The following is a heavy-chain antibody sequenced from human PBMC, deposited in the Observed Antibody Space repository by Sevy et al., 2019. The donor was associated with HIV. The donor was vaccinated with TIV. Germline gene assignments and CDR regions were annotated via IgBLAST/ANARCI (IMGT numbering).Heavy chain of an antibody. Sequence: GGSLRLSCAASGFTFSNYNMTWVRQAPGKGLEWVSFISSSSGSIYYANSLKGRFTISRDNAKTSLYMQMNGLRAEDTAVYYCASDRDTIVKNKYYYYGMDVWGQGTTVTVSS. CDR2: ISSSSGSI. D-gene: IGHD3-22*01. CDR1: GFTFSNYN. J-gene: IGHJ6*02. CDR3: ASDRDTIVKNKYYYYGMDV. V-gene: IGHV3-21*01.